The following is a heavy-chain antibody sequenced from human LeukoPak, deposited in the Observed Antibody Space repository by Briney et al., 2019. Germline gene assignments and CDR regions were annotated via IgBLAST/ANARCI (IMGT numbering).Heavy chain of an antibody. J-gene: IGHJ5*02. V-gene: IGHV3-23*01. D-gene: IGHD1-7*01. CDR3: AKVEWNYAGGATT. CDR2: ISGSGAST. Sequence: PGGSLRLSCLTSGFTLSTNAMSWVRQAPGKGLEWISGISGSGASTYYADSVKGRFTISRDDSRNTLYLQMNSLRGDDTAVYYCAKVEWNYAGGATTWGQGTLVTVSS. CDR1: GFTLSTNA.